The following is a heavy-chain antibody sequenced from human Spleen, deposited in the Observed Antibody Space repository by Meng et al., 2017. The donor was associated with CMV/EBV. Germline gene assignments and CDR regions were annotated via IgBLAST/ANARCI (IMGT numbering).Heavy chain of an antibody. CDR2: ISYDGSNK. V-gene: IGHV3-30-3*01. J-gene: IGHJ4*02. CDR3: ARAEMVGPSPFDY. CDR1: GLNFSSYA. Sequence: LVESGGGVVQPGRSLMLPWATSGLNFSSYAMHWVRQAPGKGLEWVAVISYDGSNKYYADSVKGRFTISRDNSKNTLYLQMNSLRAEDTAVYYCARAEMVGPSPFDYWGQGTLVTVSS. D-gene: IGHD2-15*01.